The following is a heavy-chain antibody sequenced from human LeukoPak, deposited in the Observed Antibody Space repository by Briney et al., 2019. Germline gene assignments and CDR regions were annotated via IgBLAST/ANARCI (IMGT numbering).Heavy chain of an antibody. CDR2: IKHDGSEK. Sequence: GGSLRLSCAASGFIFTNYFMSWVRQAPGKGLEWVASIKHDGSEKYCVDSVKGRFTISRDNAKNSLYLQMSNLRAEDTAVYFCARGGGLDVWGQGATVTVSS. J-gene: IGHJ6*02. CDR1: GFIFTNYF. D-gene: IGHD3-16*01. V-gene: IGHV3-7*03. CDR3: ARGGGLDV.